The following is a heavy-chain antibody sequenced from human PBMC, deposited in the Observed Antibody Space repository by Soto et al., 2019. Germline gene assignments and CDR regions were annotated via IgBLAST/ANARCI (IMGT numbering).Heavy chain of an antibody. CDR3: ARDGAFYDILTGYYREPYGMDV. D-gene: IGHD3-9*01. Sequence: QVQLVESGGGVVQPGRSLRLSCAASGFTFSSYAMHWVRQAPGKGLEWVAVISYDGSNKYYADSVKGRFTISRDNSKNTLYLQMNILRAEDTAVYYCARDGAFYDILTGYYREPYGMDVWGQGTTVTVSS. CDR2: ISYDGSNK. V-gene: IGHV3-30-3*01. CDR1: GFTFSSYA. J-gene: IGHJ6*02.